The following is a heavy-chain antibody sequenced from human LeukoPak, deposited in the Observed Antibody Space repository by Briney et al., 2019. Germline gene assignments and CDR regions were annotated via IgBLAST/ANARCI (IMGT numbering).Heavy chain of an antibody. D-gene: IGHD3-10*01. CDR3: ARPMVRGVIITPFDY. CDR2: INHSGST. V-gene: IGHV4-34*01. Sequence: SETLSLTCAVYGGSFSGYYWSWIRQPPGKGLEWIGEINHSGSTNYNPSLKSRVTISVDTSKNQFSLKLSSVTAADTAVYYCARPMVRGVIITPFDYWGQGTLVTVSS. J-gene: IGHJ4*02. CDR1: GGSFSGYY.